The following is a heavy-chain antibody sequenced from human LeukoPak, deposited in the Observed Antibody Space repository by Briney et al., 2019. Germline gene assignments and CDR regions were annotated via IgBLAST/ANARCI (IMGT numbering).Heavy chain of an antibody. J-gene: IGHJ1*01. V-gene: IGHV4-34*01. D-gene: IGHD3-10*01. CDR1: GGSFSGYC. CDR3: ARVILRLLFQH. Sequence: SETLSLTCAVYGGSFSGYCWSWIRQPPGKGLEWIGEINHSGSTNYNPSLKSRVTISVDTSKNQFSLKLSSVTAADTAVYYCARVILRLLFQHWGQGTLVTVSS. CDR2: INHSGST.